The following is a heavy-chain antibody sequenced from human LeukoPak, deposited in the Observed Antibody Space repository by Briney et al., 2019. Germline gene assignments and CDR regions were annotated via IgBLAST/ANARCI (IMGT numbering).Heavy chain of an antibody. CDR3: ARRQDPKHFDY. J-gene: IGHJ4*02. CDR2: IYPGDSDT. CDR1: GYSFSTYW. V-gene: IGHV5-51*01. Sequence: GESLKIYCKCSGYSFSTYWIGWVRQMPGKGLEWMGIIYPGDSDTRYSPSFQGQVTISADKSISTAYLQWSSLKASDTAVYYCARRQDPKHFDYWGQGTLVTVSS.